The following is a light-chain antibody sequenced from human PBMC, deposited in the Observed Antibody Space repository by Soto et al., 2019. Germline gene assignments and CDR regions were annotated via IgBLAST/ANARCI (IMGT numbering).Light chain of an antibody. Sequence: TQSPSTLSASVRDRVTITCRASQSVSSSYLAWYQQKPGQAPRLLIYGASSRATGIPDRFSGSGSGTDFTLTISRLEPEDFAVYYCQQYGSSPFTFGPGTKVDIK. CDR3: QQYGSSPFT. CDR1: QSVSSSY. V-gene: IGKV3-20*01. CDR2: GAS. J-gene: IGKJ3*01.